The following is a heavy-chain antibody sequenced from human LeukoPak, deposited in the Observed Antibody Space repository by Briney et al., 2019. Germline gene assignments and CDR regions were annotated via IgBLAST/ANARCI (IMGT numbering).Heavy chain of an antibody. J-gene: IGHJ4*02. Sequence: ASVKVSCKASGYTFTSYDINWVRQATGQGLEWMGWMNPNSGNTGYAQKFQGRVTMTRNTSISTAYMELSGLRSEDTAVYYCARELEQNHAFDYWGQGTLVTVSS. V-gene: IGHV1-8*01. CDR1: GYTFTSYD. D-gene: IGHD1/OR15-1a*01. CDR3: ARELEQNHAFDY. CDR2: MNPNSGNT.